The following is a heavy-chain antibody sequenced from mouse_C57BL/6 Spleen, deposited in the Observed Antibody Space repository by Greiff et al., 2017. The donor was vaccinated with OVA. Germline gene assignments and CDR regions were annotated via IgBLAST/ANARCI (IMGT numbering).Heavy chain of an antibody. D-gene: IGHD4-1*01. CDR2: IYPGSGNT. Sequence: QVQLQQSGPELVKPGASVKISCKASGYSFTSYYIHWVKQRPGQGLEWIGWIYPGSGNTKYNEKFKGKATLTADTSSSTAYMQLSSLTSEDSAVYYCARRSNSYFDYWGQGTTLTVSS. J-gene: IGHJ2*01. CDR1: GYSFTSYY. CDR3: ARRSNSYFDY. V-gene: IGHV1-66*01.